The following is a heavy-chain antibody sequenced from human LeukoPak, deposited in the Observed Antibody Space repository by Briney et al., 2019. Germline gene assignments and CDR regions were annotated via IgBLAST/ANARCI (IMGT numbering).Heavy chain of an antibody. Sequence: SETLSLTCTVSGGSISSYYWSWIRQPPGKGLEWIGYIYYSGSTNYNPSLKSRVTISVDTSKNQFSLKLSSVTAADTAVYYCARENYYDSSGYPIDAFDIWGQGTMVTVSS. CDR1: GGSISSYY. CDR3: ARENYYDSSGYPIDAFDI. CDR2: IYYSGST. V-gene: IGHV4-59*01. D-gene: IGHD3-22*01. J-gene: IGHJ3*02.